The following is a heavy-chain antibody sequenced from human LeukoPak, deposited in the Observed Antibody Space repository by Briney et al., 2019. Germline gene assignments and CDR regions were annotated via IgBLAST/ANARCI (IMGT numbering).Heavy chain of an antibody. J-gene: IGHJ6*02. CDR3: ARDLGAAAGRYYYYYYGMDV. Sequence: GASVKVSCKASGYTFTSYGISWVRQAPGQGLDWMGWISSYNGNTNYAQKLQGRVTMTTDTSTSTAYMELRSLRSDDTAVYYCARDLGAAAGRYYYYYYGMDVWGQGTTVTVSS. D-gene: IGHD6-13*01. V-gene: IGHV1-18*01. CDR2: ISSYNGNT. CDR1: GYTFTSYG.